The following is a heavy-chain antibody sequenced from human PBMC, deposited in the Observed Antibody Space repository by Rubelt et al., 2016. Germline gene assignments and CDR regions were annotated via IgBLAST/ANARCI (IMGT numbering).Heavy chain of an antibody. D-gene: IGHD4-11*01. J-gene: IGHJ4*02. Sequence: EVQLVESGGGLVQPGGSLRLSCAVSGFTVSTKYMSWVRQAPGKGLECVANIKEDGSERYYVDSVTCRFTISRDKAKSSVYLQLDSLRPEDTAFYDCARPRYSNYPLFDSWGQGTLVTGSS. CDR2: IKEDGSER. CDR1: GFTVSTKY. CDR3: ARPRYSNYPLFDS. V-gene: IGHV3-7*03.